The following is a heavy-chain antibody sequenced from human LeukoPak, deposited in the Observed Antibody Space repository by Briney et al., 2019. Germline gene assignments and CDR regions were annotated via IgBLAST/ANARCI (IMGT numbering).Heavy chain of an antibody. CDR3: ARDRQRSLGIAARHDAFDI. CDR1: GYTFTSYD. CDR2: MNPNSGNT. V-gene: IGHV1-8*01. D-gene: IGHD6-6*01. Sequence: ASVKVSCKASGYTFTSYDINWVRQATGQGLEWMGWMNPNSGNTGYAQKFQGRVTMTRNTSISTAYMELSSLRSEDTAVYYCARDRQRSLGIAARHDAFDIWGQGTMVTVSS. J-gene: IGHJ3*02.